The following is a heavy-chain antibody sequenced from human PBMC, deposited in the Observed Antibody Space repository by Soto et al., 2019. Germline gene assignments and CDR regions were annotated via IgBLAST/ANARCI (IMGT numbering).Heavy chain of an antibody. CDR1: GFSLTTRPVG. V-gene: IGHV2-5*02. Sequence: SGPTLVNPTQTLTLTCSFSGFSLTTRPVGVAWIRQPPGKALEWLAVIYWDDDKRYNPSLRSRLTIMKDASRNQVVLTVTNMDPVDTATYFCAHRLGGYTWHDGYLDYWGQGSPVTVSS. CDR3: AHRLGGYTWHDGYLDY. D-gene: IGHD1-20*01. J-gene: IGHJ4*02. CDR2: IYWDDDK.